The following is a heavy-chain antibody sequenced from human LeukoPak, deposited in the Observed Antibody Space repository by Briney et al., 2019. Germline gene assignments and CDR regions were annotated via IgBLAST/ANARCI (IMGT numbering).Heavy chain of an antibody. J-gene: IGHJ4*02. CDR1: GGSISSYY. CDR2: IYYSGST. D-gene: IGHD3-22*01. Sequence: SETLSLTCTVSGGSISSYYWSWIRQPPGKGLEWIGYIYYSGSTNYNPSLKSRVTISVDTSKNQFSLKLSSVTAVDTAFYFCARDLRYDSSGWAFDSWGQGILVTVSS. V-gene: IGHV4-59*01. CDR3: ARDLRYDSSGWAFDS.